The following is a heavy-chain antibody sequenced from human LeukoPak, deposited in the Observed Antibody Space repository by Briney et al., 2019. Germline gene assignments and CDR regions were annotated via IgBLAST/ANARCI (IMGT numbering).Heavy chain of an antibody. CDR1: GGTFNSYA. D-gene: IGHD6-6*01. J-gene: IGHJ3*02. CDR3: ARSLAAPGPDAFDI. Sequence: GASVKVSCKASGGTFNSYAISWVRQAPGQGLEWMGGIISIFGTANYAQKFQGRVTITADESTSTAYMELSSLRSEDTAVYYCARSLAAPGPDAFDIWGQGTMVTVSS. V-gene: IGHV1-69*13. CDR2: IISIFGTA.